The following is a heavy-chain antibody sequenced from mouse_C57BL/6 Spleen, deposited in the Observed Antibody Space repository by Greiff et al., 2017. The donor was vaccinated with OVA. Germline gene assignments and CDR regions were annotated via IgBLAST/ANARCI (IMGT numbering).Heavy chain of an antibody. V-gene: IGHV1-69*01. CDR3: ARWPTGRYAMDY. Sequence: VQLKQPGAELVMPGASVKLSCKASGYTFTSYWMHWVKQRPGQGLEWIGEIDPSDSYTNYNQKFKGKSTLTVDKSSSTAYMQLSSLTSEDSAVYYCARWPTGRYAMDYWGQGTSVTVSS. J-gene: IGHJ4*01. D-gene: IGHD4-1*02. CDR1: GYTFTSYW. CDR2: IDPSDSYT.